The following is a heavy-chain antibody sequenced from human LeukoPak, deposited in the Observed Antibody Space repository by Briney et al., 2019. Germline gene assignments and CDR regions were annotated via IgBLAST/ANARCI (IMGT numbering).Heavy chain of an antibody. Sequence: SETLSLTCTVSGGSISSDNYYWSWIRQPAGKGLEWIGRIHASGGTSYNPSLKSRVTLSLDTSKNQFSLKLNSVTSVDTAVDYGARYRQHACGPWGQGTLATVSS. V-gene: IGHV4-61*02. J-gene: IGHJ5*02. CDR3: ARYRQHACGP. D-gene: IGHD2-21*01. CDR2: IHASGGT. CDR1: GGSISSDNYY.